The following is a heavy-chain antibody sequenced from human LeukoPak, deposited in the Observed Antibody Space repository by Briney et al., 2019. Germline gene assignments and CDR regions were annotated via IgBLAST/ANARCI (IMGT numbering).Heavy chain of an antibody. CDR3: ARDRDGYTRGYYYYMDV. CDR1: GGSFSGYY. CDR2: IYTSGST. Sequence: SETLSLTCAVYGGSFSGYYWSWIRQPAGKGLEWIGRIYTSGSTNYNPSLKSRVTISVDTSKNQFSLKLSSVTAADTAVYYCARDRDGYTRGYYYYMDVWGKGTTVTISS. V-gene: IGHV4-4*07. D-gene: IGHD5-24*01. J-gene: IGHJ6*03.